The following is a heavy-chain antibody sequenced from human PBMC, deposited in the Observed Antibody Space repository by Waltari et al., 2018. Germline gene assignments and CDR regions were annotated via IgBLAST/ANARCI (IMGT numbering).Heavy chain of an antibody. J-gene: IGHJ4*02. D-gene: IGHD2-15*01. CDR3: ARGGWPFPFDY. Sequence: QVQLVQSGAEVKKPGASVKVSCKASGYTFTSYAMHWVRQAPGQRLEWMGWINAGKGNKKNSEKVKGRVTITRDKAASRAYMELRSLRSEDKAVYYWARGGWPFPFDYWGQGTLVTVSS. V-gene: IGHV1-3*01. CDR1: GYTFTSYA. CDR2: INAGKGNK.